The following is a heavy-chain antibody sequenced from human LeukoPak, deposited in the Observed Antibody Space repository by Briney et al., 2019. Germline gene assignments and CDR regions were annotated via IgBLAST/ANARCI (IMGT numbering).Heavy chain of an antibody. Sequence: GESLKLSCKGSGYSFTTYWIAWVRQMPGKGLEWMGIIYPGDSDTRYSPSFQGQVTISVDKSVSAAHLQWSSLKASDTAMYYCASPPTRECSSISCPLSYWGQGTLVTVSS. J-gene: IGHJ4*02. V-gene: IGHV5-51*01. CDR2: IYPGDSDT. D-gene: IGHD2-2*01. CDR3: ASPPTRECSSISCPLSY. CDR1: GYSFTTYW.